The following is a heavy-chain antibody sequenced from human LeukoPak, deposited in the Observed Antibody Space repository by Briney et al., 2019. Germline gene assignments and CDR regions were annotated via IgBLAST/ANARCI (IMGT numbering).Heavy chain of an antibody. J-gene: IGHJ4*02. CDR3: ARAAYDSSGYLTL. Sequence: GGSLRLSCAASGFTFSSYAMSWVRQAPGKGLEWVSAISGSGGSTYYADSVKGRFTISRDNSKNTLFLQMNSLRAEDTAVYYCARAAYDSSGYLTLWGQGTLVTVSS. CDR2: ISGSGGST. V-gene: IGHV3-23*01. CDR1: GFTFSSYA. D-gene: IGHD3-22*01.